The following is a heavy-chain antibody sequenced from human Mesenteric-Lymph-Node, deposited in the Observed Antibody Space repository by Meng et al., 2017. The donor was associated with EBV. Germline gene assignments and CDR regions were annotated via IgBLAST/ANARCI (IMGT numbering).Heavy chain of an antibody. J-gene: IGHJ4*02. V-gene: IGHV4-39*01. D-gene: IGHD7-27*01. CDR2: IYDNGRTF. CDR3: ARRLTGDHFFDV. CDR1: GGPISSSGDY. Sequence: HRRLQESGPGRVKPLGTLSLTVSFSGGPISSSGDYWGWIRQPPGKGLEWIGSIYDNGRTFYHNPSLKSRVTISLDTSKSQFSLRLTSVTAADMAVYYCARRLTGDHFFDVWGQGTLVTVSS.